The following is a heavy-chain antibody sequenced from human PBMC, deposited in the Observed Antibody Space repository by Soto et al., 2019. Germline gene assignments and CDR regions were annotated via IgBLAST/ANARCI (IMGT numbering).Heavy chain of an antibody. Sequence: QVQLVQSGAEVKKPGASVKVSCKASGYTFTSYGIIWVRQAPGQGLEWMGWISAYNGNTNYAQKLQGRVTMTTDTSTSKAYRELRSLRSDDTAVYYCARASGHDVLRFLEWSLWGQGSLVTVSS. CDR1: GYTFTSYG. D-gene: IGHD3-3*01. V-gene: IGHV1-18*01. CDR3: ARASGHDVLRFLEWSL. J-gene: IGHJ4*02. CDR2: ISAYNGNT.